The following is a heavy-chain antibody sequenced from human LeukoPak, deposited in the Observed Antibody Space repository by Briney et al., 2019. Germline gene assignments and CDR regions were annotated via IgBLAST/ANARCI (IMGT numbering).Heavy chain of an antibody. J-gene: IGHJ3*01. CDR3: AKDEDYSISGKYYDALDG. CDR1: GFTFSSYS. Sequence: GGSLRLSCAASGFTFSSYSMNWVRQAPGKGLEWVSSISSSSSYIYYADSVKGRFTISRDNAKNTLYLQMNNLRAEDTAVYYCAKDEDYSISGKYYDALDGWGQGTMVTVS. CDR2: ISSSSSYI. D-gene: IGHD3-10*01. V-gene: IGHV3-21*04.